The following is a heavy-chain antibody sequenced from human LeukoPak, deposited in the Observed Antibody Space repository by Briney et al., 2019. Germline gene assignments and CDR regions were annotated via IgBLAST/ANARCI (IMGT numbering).Heavy chain of an antibody. V-gene: IGHV3-48*01. D-gene: IGHD3-3*01. CDR2: ISSSSSTI. CDR1: GFTFSSYS. Sequence: GGSLRLSCAASGFTFSSYSMNWVRQAPGKGLEWVSYISSSSSTIYYADSVKGRFTISRDNAKNSLYLQMNSLRAEDTAVYYCARGKSTTFGVVDFDYWGQGTLVTVSS. CDR3: ARGKSTTFGVVDFDY. J-gene: IGHJ4*02.